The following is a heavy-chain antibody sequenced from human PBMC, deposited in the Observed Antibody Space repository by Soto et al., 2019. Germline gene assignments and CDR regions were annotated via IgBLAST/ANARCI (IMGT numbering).Heavy chain of an antibody. Sequence: QVELAESGGGAVQPGRSLRLSCAASGFIFDSHGMHWVRQAPDKGLEWVAVIWNDGINKYYADSVKGRFTISRDNSNNTVFLHMSSLRPEDTALYYCARGGGYNFGSPKFDYWGQGAQVTVSS. CDR3: ARGGGYNFGSPKFDY. CDR2: IWNDGINK. D-gene: IGHD5-12*01. CDR1: GFIFDSHG. V-gene: IGHV3-33*01. J-gene: IGHJ4*02.